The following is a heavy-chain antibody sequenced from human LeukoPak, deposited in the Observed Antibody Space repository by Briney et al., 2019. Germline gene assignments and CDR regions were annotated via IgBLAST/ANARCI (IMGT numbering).Heavy chain of an antibody. CDR3: AEEVTRVARKAGGWFDP. D-gene: IGHD3-16*01. V-gene: IGHV3-7*01. Sequence: GGSLRLSCVASGFTFSGSWMSWVRHASGKGLEWVAQTDGEGSREKYVDSVKGRFTISRDNDKKSLYLEMINLTVEDTAVYYCAEEVTRVARKAGGWFDPRGQGTRVTVSS. CDR1: GFTFSGSW. J-gene: IGHJ5*02. CDR2: TDGEGSRE.